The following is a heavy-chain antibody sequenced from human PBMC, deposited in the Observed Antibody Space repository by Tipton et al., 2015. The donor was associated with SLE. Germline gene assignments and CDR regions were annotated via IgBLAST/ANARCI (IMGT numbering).Heavy chain of an antibody. V-gene: IGHV4-4*09. J-gene: IGHJ5*01. CDR3: ARDTSSWHRFFT. CDR2: IYTSGST. Sequence: TLSLTCTVSGDTISDHYWSWIRQPPGKGLEWIGHIYTSGSTNYNPSLKSRVAISIDTSRNQFSLELDSVTAADAAIYYCARDTSSWHRFFTWSHGTLVTVSS. CDR1: GDTISDHY. D-gene: IGHD2-2*01.